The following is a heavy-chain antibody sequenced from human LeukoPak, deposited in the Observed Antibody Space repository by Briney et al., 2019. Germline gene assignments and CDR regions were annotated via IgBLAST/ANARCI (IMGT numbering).Heavy chain of an antibody. J-gene: IGHJ6*02. Sequence: GGSLRLSCAASGFTFSSYAMSWVRQAPGKGLEWVSAISGSGGSTYYADSVKGRFTISRDNSKNTLYLQMNSLRAEDTAVYYCAKAAVVVVPAAIQGTYYYYGMDVWGQGTTVTVSS. D-gene: IGHD2-2*02. V-gene: IGHV3-23*01. CDR2: ISGSGGST. CDR3: AKAAVVVVPAAIQGTYYYYGMDV. CDR1: GFTFSSYA.